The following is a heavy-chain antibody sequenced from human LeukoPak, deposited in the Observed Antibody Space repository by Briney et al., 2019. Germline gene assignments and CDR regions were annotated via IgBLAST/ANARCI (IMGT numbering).Heavy chain of an antibody. V-gene: IGHV3-30*04. D-gene: IGHD1-26*01. CDR1: GFTFSSYV. CDR3: ASGGIYYGAAFDF. CDR2: ISYDGSNE. Sequence: GRSLRLSCAASGFTFSSYVMHWVRQAPGKGLEWVAIISYDGSNEYYADSVKGRFTISRDNAKNSLYLQMNSLRAEDTALYYCASGGIYYGAAFDFWGQGTLVTVSS. J-gene: IGHJ4*02.